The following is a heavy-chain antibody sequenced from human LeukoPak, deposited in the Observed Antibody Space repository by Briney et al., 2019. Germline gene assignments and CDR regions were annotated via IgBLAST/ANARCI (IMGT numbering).Heavy chain of an antibody. D-gene: IGHD3-22*01. J-gene: IGHJ4*02. V-gene: IGHV1-46*01. CDR3: ARDLWAYYDSSGYEFDY. CDR2: INPSGGST. CDR1: GYTFTSYY. Sequence: ASVKVSCKASGYTFTSYYMHWVRQAPGQGLEWMGIINPSGGSTSYAQKFQGRLTMTRDTSTSTVYIELSSLRSEDTAVYYCARDLWAYYDSSGYEFDYWGQGTLVTVSS.